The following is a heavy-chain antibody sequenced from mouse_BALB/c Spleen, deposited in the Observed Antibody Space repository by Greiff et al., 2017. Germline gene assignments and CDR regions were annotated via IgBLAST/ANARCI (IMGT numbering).Heavy chain of an antibody. D-gene: IGHD4-1*01. CDR2: ISSGGSYT. Sequence: EVQLMESGGDLVKPGGSLKLSCAASGFTFSSYGMSWVRQTPDKRLEWVATISSGGSYTYYPDSVKGRFTISRDNAKNTLYLQMSSLKSEDTAMYYCARHGTGYFDYWGQGTTLTVSS. CDR1: GFTFSSYG. V-gene: IGHV5-6*01. J-gene: IGHJ2*01. CDR3: ARHGTGYFDY.